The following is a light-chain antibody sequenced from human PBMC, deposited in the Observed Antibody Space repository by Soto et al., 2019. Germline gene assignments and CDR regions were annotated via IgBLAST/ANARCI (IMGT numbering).Light chain of an antibody. CDR1: QSVSSN. Sequence: ERVMTQTPATLSVSPGKRATLSCRASQSVSSNLAWYQQKPGQAPRLLIYGASTRATGIPARFSGSGSGTELTLTISSLQSEDFAVYYCQQYNNWPPTFGQGTKVEIK. CDR3: QQYNNWPPT. CDR2: GAS. V-gene: IGKV3-15*01. J-gene: IGKJ1*01.